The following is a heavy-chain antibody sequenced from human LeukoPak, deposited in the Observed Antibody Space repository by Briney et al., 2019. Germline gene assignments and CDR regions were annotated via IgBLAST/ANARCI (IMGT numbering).Heavy chain of an antibody. V-gene: IGHV1-46*01. D-gene: IGHD3-22*01. CDR3: ARDLKKYYDSSGYYHDTFDY. J-gene: IGHJ4*02. Sequence: ASVKVSCKASGYTFTSYYMHWVRQAPGQGLEWMGIINPSGGSTSYAQKLQGRVTMTTDTSTSTAYMELRSLRSDDTAVYYCARDLKKYYDSSGYYHDTFDYWGQGTLVTVSS. CDR1: GYTFTSYY. CDR2: INPSGGST.